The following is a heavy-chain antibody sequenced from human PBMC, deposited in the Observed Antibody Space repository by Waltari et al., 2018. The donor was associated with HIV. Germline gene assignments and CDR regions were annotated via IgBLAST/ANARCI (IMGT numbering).Heavy chain of an antibody. J-gene: IGHJ6*02. CDR1: GYTFTSYG. CDR3: ARDTRNDFWSGYNYYYYGMDV. Sequence: QVQLVQSGAEVKKPGASVKVSCKASGYTFTSYGISWVRQAPGQGLEWMGWISAYNGNTNYAQKLQGRVTMTTDTSTSTAYMELRSLRSDDTAVYYCARDTRNDFWSGYNYYYYGMDVWGQGTTVTVSS. CDR2: ISAYNGNT. V-gene: IGHV1-18*01. D-gene: IGHD3-3*01.